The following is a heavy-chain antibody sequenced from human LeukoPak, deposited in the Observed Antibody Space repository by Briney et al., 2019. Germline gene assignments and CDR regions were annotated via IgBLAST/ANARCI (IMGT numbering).Heavy chain of an antibody. D-gene: IGHD3-10*01. J-gene: IGHJ4*02. CDR1: GYTFTSYG. CDR3: ALLEGSYYYGSGSYYNQPYLDY. Sequence: ASVKVSCKASGYTFTSYGISWVRQAPGQGLEWMGWISAYNGNTNYAQKLQGRVTMTTDTSTSTAYMELRSLRSDDTAVYYCALLEGSYYYGSGSYYNQPYLDYWGQGTLVTVSS. V-gene: IGHV1-18*01. CDR2: ISAYNGNT.